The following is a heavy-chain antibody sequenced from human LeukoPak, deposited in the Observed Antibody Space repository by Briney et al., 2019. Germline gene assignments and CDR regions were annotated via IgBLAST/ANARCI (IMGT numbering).Heavy chain of an antibody. CDR1: GDYISSYS. J-gene: IGHJ4*02. CDR3: AEGQASGSSWAFDY. CDR2: IHYSGST. V-gene: IGHV4-59*01. Sequence: SETLSLTCSVSGDYISSYSWSWIRQPPGKGLEWIGYIHYSGSTSYNPSLKSRAIISIDPSKHQFSLRLSSVNPADRGVYYLAEGQASGSSWAFDYWGQGTLVTVSS. D-gene: IGHD1-26*01.